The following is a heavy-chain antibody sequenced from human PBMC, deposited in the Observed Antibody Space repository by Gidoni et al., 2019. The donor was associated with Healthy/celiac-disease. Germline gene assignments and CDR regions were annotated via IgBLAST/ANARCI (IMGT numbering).Heavy chain of an antibody. CDR1: GGTFSSYP. Sequence: QVQLVQSGAEVKKPGSSVKVSCKASGGTFSSYPISWVRQAPGKGLEWRGRIIPILGRANYEQKFQGRVTITADKSTSTAYMELSSLRSEDTAVYYCARGAISAARDAFDIWGQGTMVTVSS. V-gene: IGHV1-69*08. CDR2: IIPILGRA. J-gene: IGHJ3*02. CDR3: ARGAISAARDAFDI. D-gene: IGHD3-9*01.